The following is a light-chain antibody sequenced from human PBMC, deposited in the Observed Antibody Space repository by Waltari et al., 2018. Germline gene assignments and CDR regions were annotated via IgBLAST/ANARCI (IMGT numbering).Light chain of an antibody. J-gene: IGLJ3*02. V-gene: IGLV1-47*01. CDR2: RNN. Sequence: QSVLTQPPSASGTPGQRVTISCSGSSSNIGSNYVYWYQQVPGTAPKHLIHRNNQRPSGVPDRFSGSKSGTSASLAISGLRSEDEADYYCAAWDDNLSGWVLGGGTKLTVL. CDR1: SSNIGSNY. CDR3: AAWDDNLSGWV.